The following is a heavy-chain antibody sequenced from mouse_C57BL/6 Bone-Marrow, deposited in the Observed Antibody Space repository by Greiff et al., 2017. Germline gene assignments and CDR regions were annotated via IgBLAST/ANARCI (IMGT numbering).Heavy chain of an antibody. D-gene: IGHD5-1-1*01. CDR2: IYPGSGST. J-gene: IGHJ4*01. V-gene: IGHV1-55*01. CDR3: ARIPSYYAMDY. Sequence: VQLQQPGAELVKPGASVKMSCKASGYTFTSYWITWVKQRPGQGLEWIGDIYPGSGSTNYNEKFKSKATLTVDTSSSTAYMQLSILTSEDSAVYYCARIPSYYAMDYWGQGTSVTVSS. CDR1: GYTFTSYW.